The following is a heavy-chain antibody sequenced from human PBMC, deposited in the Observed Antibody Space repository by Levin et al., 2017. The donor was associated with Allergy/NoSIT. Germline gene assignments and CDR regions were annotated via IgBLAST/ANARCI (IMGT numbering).Heavy chain of an antibody. CDR1: GFSLSSPGVG. D-gene: IGHD4-17*01. Sequence: NVSGPTLVKPTQTLTLTCSYSGFSLSSPGVGVGWVRQSPGKALEWLALIYWDEDKRYSPSLRSRLSITMDTSKNQVFLRMTNMDPVDTATYYCTHSRPPLRRRHVDYWGQGALVNVSS. J-gene: IGHJ4*02. V-gene: IGHV2-5*02. CDR2: IYWDEDK. CDR3: THSRPPLRRRHVDY.